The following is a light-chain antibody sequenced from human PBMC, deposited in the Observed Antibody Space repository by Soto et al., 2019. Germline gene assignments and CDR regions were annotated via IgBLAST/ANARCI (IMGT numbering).Light chain of an antibody. Sequence: QSVLTQPPSVSAAPGQKVTISCSGSSSNIGNNYVSWYQQLPGTAPKLLIYDNNKRPSGIPARFSGSKSGTSATLGITGLQTGDEADYYCGTWDSSLSVWVFGGGTKLTVL. V-gene: IGLV1-51*01. J-gene: IGLJ3*02. CDR3: GTWDSSLSVWV. CDR1: SSNIGNNY. CDR2: DNN.